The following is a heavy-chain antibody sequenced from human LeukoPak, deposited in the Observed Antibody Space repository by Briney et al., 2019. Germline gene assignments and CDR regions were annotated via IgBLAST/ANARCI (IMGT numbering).Heavy chain of an antibody. CDR3: TRDQTPYY. V-gene: IGHV3-49*04. J-gene: IGHJ4*02. Sequence: GGSLRLSCTASGFTFGDYAMTWVRQAPGKGLEWVGFIRSKVYGGTPEYAASVKGRFTISRDDSKGVAYLQMNSLKTEDTAVYYCTRDQTPYYWGQGTLATVSS. CDR2: IRSKVYGGTP. CDR1: GFTFGDYA.